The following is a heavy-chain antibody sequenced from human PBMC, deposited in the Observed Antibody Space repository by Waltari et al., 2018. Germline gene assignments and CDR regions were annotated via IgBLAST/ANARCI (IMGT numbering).Heavy chain of an antibody. CDR2: VDHEDGET. Sequence: EVQLVQSGAEVKKPGATVKISCKVSGYTFTDSYVTWVQQAPGNGIEWKGLVDHEDGETLYAEKFQGRVTITAETSTDTAYMDLSSLRSEDTAVYYCATGNFDWLVGDYWGQGTLVTVSS. D-gene: IGHD3-9*01. V-gene: IGHV1-69-2*01. CDR3: ATGNFDWLVGDY. CDR1: GYTFTDSY. J-gene: IGHJ4*02.